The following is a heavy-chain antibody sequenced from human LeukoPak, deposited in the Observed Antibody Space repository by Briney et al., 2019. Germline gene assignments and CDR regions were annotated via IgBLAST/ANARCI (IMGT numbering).Heavy chain of an antibody. CDR3: ARSIVRPMIFDY. V-gene: IGHV1-2*02. J-gene: IGHJ4*02. Sequence: SPVNVSCKASGYTFTGYYMHWVRQAPGQGLEWMGWINPNSGGTNYAQKFQGRVTMTRDTSISTAYMELSRLRSDDTAVYYCARSIVRPMIFDYWGQGTLVTVSS. CDR1: GYTFTGYY. D-gene: IGHD3-22*01. CDR2: INPNSGGT.